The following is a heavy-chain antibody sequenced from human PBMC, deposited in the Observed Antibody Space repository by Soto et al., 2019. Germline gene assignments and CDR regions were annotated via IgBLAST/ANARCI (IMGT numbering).Heavy chain of an antibody. J-gene: IGHJ5*02. Sequence: AESLSLTFTLFGCSISSYYWSWIRQPPGKGRKWIGYIYYSGSTNYNPSLKSRVTISVDTSKNQFSRTLSSVTAADTAVYYCACVLKSPISIVGATTRWFDPWGQGTLVTVSS. CDR1: GCSISSYY. CDR2: IYYSGST. CDR3: ACVLKSPISIVGATTRWFDP. V-gene: IGHV4-59*01. D-gene: IGHD1-26*01.